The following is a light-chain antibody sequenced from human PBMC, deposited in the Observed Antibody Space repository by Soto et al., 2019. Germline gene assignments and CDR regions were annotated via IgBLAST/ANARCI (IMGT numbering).Light chain of an antibody. J-gene: IGLJ2*01. CDR1: SSDVGGYNY. CDR3: FSYAGSHVV. Sequence: QSVLTQPRSVSGSPGQSVTISCTGTSSDVGGYNYVSWYQQHPGKAPKLMIYDVSKRPSGVPDRASGSKSGNTASLTNSGLHAEDEADDYFFSYAGSHVVLGVWTKL. V-gene: IGLV2-11*01. CDR2: DVS.